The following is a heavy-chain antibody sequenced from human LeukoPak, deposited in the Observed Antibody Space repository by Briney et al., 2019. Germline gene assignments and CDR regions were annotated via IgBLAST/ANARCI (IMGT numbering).Heavy chain of an antibody. J-gene: IGHJ4*02. D-gene: IGHD6-19*01. Sequence: GGSLRLSCAASGXLFDDYGMSWVRQAPGKGLEWVSGINWNGGSTGYADSVKGRFTISRDKAKNSLYLQMNSLRAEDTALYYCARASIAVAATLYYFDYWGQGTLVTVSS. V-gene: IGHV3-20*04. CDR3: ARASIAVAATLYYFDY. CDR1: GXLFDDYG. CDR2: INWNGGST.